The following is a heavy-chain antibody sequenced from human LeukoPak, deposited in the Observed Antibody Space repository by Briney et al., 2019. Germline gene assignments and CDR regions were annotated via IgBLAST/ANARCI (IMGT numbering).Heavy chain of an antibody. D-gene: IGHD5-18*01. V-gene: IGHV4-4*07. CDR3: ERVSGDSYGQYQLGYYGMDV. J-gene: IGHJ6*02. Sequence: SETLSLACTVSGGSISSYYWSWIRQPAGMGLEWIGRIYTSGSTNYNPSLKSRVTMSVDTSKNQFSLKLSSVTAADTAVYYCERVSGDSYGQYQLGYYGMDVWGQGTTVTVSS. CDR1: GGSISSYY. CDR2: IYTSGST.